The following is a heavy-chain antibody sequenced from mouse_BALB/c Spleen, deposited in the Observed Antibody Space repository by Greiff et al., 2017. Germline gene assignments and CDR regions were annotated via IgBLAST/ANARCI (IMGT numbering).Heavy chain of an antibody. V-gene: IGHV5-6-5*01. Sequence: DVKLVESGGGLVKPGGSLKLSCAASGFTFSSYAMSWVRQTPEKRLEWVASISSGGSTYYPDSVKGRFTISRDNARNILYLQMSSLRSEDTAMYYCARGGTTVSTGYFDVWGAGTTVTVSS. CDR3: ARGGTTVSTGYFDV. CDR1: GFTFSSYA. CDR2: ISSGGST. D-gene: IGHD1-1*01. J-gene: IGHJ1*01.